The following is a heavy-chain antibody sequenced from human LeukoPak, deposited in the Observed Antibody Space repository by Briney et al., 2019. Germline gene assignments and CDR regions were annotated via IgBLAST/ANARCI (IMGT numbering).Heavy chain of an antibody. Sequence: GGSLRLSCVGSGFTFRSHAMSWVRQAPEKGLEFVSGIYENGGTTYYADSVKGWFSISKDNSKNTLYLQMDSLRGEDTAVYYCAKDFRIGYSAHFDYWGQGALVTVSS. CDR3: AKDFRIGYSAHFDY. CDR1: GFTFRSHA. J-gene: IGHJ4*02. CDR2: IYENGGTT. D-gene: IGHD2-21*01. V-gene: IGHV3-23*01.